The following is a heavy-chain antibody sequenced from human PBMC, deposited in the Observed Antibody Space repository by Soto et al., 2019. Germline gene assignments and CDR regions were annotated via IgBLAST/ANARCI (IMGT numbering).Heavy chain of an antibody. V-gene: IGHV4-59*01. Sequence: SETLSLTCTVSGGSISRYYWSWIRQPPGKGLKWIGYIYYSGSTNYNPSLESRVTISVDTSKNQFSLKMSSMTAADTAVYFCARVEYTAGIFYPFDCCVQGFLVTVSS. CDR3: ARVEYTAGIFYPFDC. CDR2: IYYSGST. J-gene: IGHJ4*02. D-gene: IGHD2-15*01. CDR1: GGSISRYY.